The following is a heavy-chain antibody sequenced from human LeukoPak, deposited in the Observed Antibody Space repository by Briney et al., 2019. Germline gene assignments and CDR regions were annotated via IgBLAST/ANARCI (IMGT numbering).Heavy chain of an antibody. V-gene: IGHV5-51*01. D-gene: IGHD3-22*01. CDR1: GYSFTSYW. J-gene: IGHJ4*02. CDR3: AMSYDSSGYYQYYFDY. Sequence: HGESLKISCKGTGYSFTSYWIGWVRQMPGKGLEWMGIIYPGDSDTRYSPSFQGQVTISADKSISTAYLQWSSLKASDTAMYYCAMSYDSSGYYQYYFDYWGQGTLVTVSS. CDR2: IYPGDSDT.